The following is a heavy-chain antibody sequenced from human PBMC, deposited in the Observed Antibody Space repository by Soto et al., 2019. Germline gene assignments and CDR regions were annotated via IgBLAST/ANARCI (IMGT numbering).Heavy chain of an antibody. J-gene: IGHJ5*02. V-gene: IGHV4-59*01. CDR2: IYSSGTT. D-gene: IGHD5-12*01. CDR3: ARDQQFCTGNSCYADNWFDP. Sequence: ETLSLSCPVSFASISGSYWSWIRQSPGGGLEWMGYIYSSGTTKYNPSLKSRVTLSLDTSKNQFSLKLTSVTAADTAVHFCARDQQFCTGNSCYADNWFDPWGQGTLVTVSS. CDR1: FASISGSY.